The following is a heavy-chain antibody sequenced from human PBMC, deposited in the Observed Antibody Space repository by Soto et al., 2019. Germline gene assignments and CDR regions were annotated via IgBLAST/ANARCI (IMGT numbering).Heavy chain of an antibody. Sequence: GGSLRFSCAASGFTFSSYAMSWVRQAPGKGLEWVSAISGGGGSTYYADSVKGRFTISRDNSKNTLYLQMNSLRAEDTAVYYCAKRRLYSYYYMDVWGKGTTVTVSS. CDR2: ISGGGGST. J-gene: IGHJ6*03. V-gene: IGHV3-23*01. CDR1: GFTFSSYA. D-gene: IGHD6-25*01. CDR3: AKRRLYSYYYMDV.